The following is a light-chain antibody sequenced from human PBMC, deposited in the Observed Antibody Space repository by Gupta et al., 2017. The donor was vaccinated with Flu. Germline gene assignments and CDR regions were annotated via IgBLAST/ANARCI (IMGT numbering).Light chain of an antibody. Sequence: SSALPQPPSVSVSPGQTASITCSVDNLGDKYACWYQQKPGQSPVLVIYKDSKRPPGIPERFSGSNSGTTATLTIGGTQDRDEDDYYWQAGDSSNVVFGGGTKLTVL. CDR2: KDS. CDR1: NLGDKY. J-gene: IGLJ2*01. CDR3: QAGDSSNVV. V-gene: IGLV3-1*01.